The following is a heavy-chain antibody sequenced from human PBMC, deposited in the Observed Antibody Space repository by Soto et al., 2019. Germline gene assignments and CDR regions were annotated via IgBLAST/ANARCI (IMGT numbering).Heavy chain of an antibody. CDR2: ISGSGGST. Sequence: TGGSLRLSCAASGFTFSSYAMSWVRQAPGKGLEWVSAISGSGGSTYYADSVKGRFTISRDNSKNTLYLRMNSLRAEDTAVYYCAADTPGGAAAAGRVNWFDPWGQGTLVTVSS. V-gene: IGHV3-23*01. CDR1: GFTFSSYA. J-gene: IGHJ5*02. D-gene: IGHD6-13*01. CDR3: AADTPGGAAAAGRVNWFDP.